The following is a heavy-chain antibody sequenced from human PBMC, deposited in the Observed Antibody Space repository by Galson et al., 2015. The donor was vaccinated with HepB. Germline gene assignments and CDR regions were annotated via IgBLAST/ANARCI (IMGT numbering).Heavy chain of an antibody. CDR2: ISISAERT. D-gene: IGHD3-10*01. Sequence: SLRLSCAASGLTFSSYAMTWVRQAPGKGLEWVSSISISAERTYYADSVKGRFTISRDDFKNTLYLQMNSLRADDTAVYYCAKGGICFGGDYWGQGILVTVSS. CDR1: GLTFSSYA. J-gene: IGHJ4*02. CDR3: AKGGICFGGDY. V-gene: IGHV3-23*01.